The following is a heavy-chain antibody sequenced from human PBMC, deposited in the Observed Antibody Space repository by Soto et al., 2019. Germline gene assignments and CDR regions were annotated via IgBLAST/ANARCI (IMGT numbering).Heavy chain of an antibody. Sequence: QITLKVSGPTLVTPTQTLTLTCTFSGFSLRDSTVSVGWVRQPPGRALEWIALIYWDDDTRFTPSLQNRLTVTLDTSNNLVVLTKTNVDPEDTGKYFCVHRADYHDRSAIYRPLFYYCGPGTLVNVSS. D-gene: IGHD3-22*01. J-gene: IGHJ4*01. CDR1: GFSLRDSTVS. CDR3: VHRADYHDRSAIYRPLFYY. V-gene: IGHV2-5*02. CDR2: IYWDDDT.